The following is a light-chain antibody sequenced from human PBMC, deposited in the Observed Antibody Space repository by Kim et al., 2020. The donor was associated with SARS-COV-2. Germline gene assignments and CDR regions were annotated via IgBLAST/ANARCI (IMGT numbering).Light chain of an antibody. CDR2: DVS. Sequence: QSALTQPASVSGSPGQSITISCTGTSSDIGYYNYVSWYQQHPGKAPKPMIYDVSDRPSGVSNRFSGSKSGNTASLTISGLQAEDEADYYCGSYTRSSTLIFGGGTQLTVL. CDR3: GSYTRSSTLI. V-gene: IGLV2-14*03. J-gene: IGLJ2*01. CDR1: SSDIGYYNY.